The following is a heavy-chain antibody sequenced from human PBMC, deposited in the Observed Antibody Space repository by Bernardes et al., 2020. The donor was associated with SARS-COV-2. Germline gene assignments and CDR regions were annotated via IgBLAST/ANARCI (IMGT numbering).Heavy chain of an antibody. D-gene: IGHD3-3*01. V-gene: IGHV1-18*04. CDR3: ARGRPDYDFWSGSQSFDY. CDR2: ISAYNGNT. CDR1: GYTFTSYG. Sequence: ASVKVSCKASGYTFTSYGISWVRQAPGQGLEWMGWISAYNGNTNYAQKLQGRVTMTTDTSTSTAYMELRSLRSDDTAVYYCARGRPDYDFWSGSQSFDYWGQGTLVTVSS. J-gene: IGHJ4*02.